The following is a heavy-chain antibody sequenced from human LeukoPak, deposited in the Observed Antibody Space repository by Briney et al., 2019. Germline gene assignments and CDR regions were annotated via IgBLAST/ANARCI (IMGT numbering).Heavy chain of an antibody. D-gene: IGHD3-10*01. J-gene: IGHJ4*02. CDR3: ARGVVRDYASDY. V-gene: IGHV3-11*01. Sequence: GGSLRLSCAASGFTFSDYYMSWVRQAPGKGLQWVSYISSSGTTISYADSVKGRFTISRDNAKNSLYLQMNSLRAEDTAVYYCARGVVRDYASDYWGQGTLVTVSS. CDR2: ISSSGTTI. CDR1: GFTFSDYY.